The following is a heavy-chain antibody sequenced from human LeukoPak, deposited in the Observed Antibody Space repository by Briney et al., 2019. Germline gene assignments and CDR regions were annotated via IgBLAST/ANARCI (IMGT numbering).Heavy chain of an antibody. CDR3: AGDSGYSSSWYVSY. CDR2: ISSSSSYI. J-gene: IGHJ4*02. D-gene: IGHD6-13*01. Sequence: NPGGSLRLSCAASGFTFSSYSMNWVRQAPGKGLEWVSSISSSSSYIYYADSVKGRFTISRDNAKNSLCLQMNSLRAEDTAVYYCAGDSGYSSSWYVSYWGQGTLVTVSS. V-gene: IGHV3-21*01. CDR1: GFTFSSYS.